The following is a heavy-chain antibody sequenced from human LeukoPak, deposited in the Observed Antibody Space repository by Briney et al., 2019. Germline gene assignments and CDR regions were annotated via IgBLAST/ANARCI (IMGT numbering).Heavy chain of an antibody. CDR3: ATDRFYNLNV. CDR2: IHSNGVDT. D-gene: IGHD5-24*01. V-gene: IGHV3-74*01. CDR1: DSSIFSASW. Sequence: SGGSLRLSCVASDSSIFSASWMHWVRLAPGQGLVWVSRIHSNGVDTSYADFVRGRFTISRDNSKNTLYLQINSVRAEDTAVYYCATDRFYNLNVWGQGTAVTVSS. J-gene: IGHJ6*02.